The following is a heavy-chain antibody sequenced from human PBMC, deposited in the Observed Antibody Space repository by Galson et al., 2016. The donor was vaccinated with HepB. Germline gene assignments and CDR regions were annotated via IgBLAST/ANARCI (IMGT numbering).Heavy chain of an antibody. Sequence: SLRLSCAASGFIFRDFSMHWVRQAPGKGLEWMAVISDDGSTQYYADSVKGRFTISRDNSKTTLYLQMNNLRAEDTAVYYCARDGMHSSTDFWTGYPDYWGQGILVTVSS. J-gene: IGHJ4*02. CDR1: GFIFRDFS. D-gene: IGHD3/OR15-3a*01. CDR2: ISDDGSTQ. CDR3: ARDGMHSSTDFWTGYPDY. V-gene: IGHV3-30-3*01.